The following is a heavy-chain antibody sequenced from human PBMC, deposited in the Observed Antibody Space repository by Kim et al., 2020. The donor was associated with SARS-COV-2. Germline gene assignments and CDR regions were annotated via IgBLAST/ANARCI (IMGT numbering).Heavy chain of an antibody. J-gene: IGHJ4*02. CDR3: ARDPIAFYYYDSSALTDY. CDR2: IYYSGST. CDR1: GGSISSSSYY. Sequence: SETLSLTCTVSGGSISSSSYYWGWIRQPPGKGLEWIGSIYYSGSTYYNPSLKSRVTISVDTSKNQFSLKLSSVTAADTAVYYCARDPIAFYYYDSSALTDYWGQGTLVTVSS. D-gene: IGHD3-22*01. V-gene: IGHV4-39*07.